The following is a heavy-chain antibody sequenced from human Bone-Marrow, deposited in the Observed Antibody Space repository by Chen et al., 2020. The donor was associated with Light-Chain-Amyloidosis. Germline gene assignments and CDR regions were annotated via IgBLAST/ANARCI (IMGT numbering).Heavy chain of an antibody. Sequence: QVQLQESGPGLVKPSQTLSLTCSVAGTSISADDYYWSWIRQPPGKGLGWIGYIDKSGITYYNPSLKSRVSISVDTSKNQFSLNLSSVTAADTAVYYCARELPFAIWGQGTLVTVSS. CDR1: GTSISADDYY. J-gene: IGHJ4*02. D-gene: IGHD2-2*01. V-gene: IGHV4-30-4*01. CDR3: ARELPFAI. CDR2: IDKSGIT.